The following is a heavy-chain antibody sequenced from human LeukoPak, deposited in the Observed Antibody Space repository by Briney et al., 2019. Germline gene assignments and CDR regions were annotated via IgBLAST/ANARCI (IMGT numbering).Heavy chain of an antibody. J-gene: IGHJ3*02. Sequence: GSLRLSCAASGFTFSSYSMNWVRQAPGKGLEWVSYISSSSSTIYYADSVKGRFTISRVNAKNSLYLQMNSLRAEDTAVYYCARDRSSSSDAFDIWGQGTMVTVSS. D-gene: IGHD6-6*01. CDR3: ARDRSSSSDAFDI. CDR1: GFTFSSYS. CDR2: ISSSSSTI. V-gene: IGHV3-48*04.